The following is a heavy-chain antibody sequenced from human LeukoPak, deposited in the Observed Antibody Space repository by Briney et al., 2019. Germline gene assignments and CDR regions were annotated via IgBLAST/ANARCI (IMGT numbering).Heavy chain of an antibody. CDR3: ARDTGSGYDDAFDI. J-gene: IGHJ3*02. V-gene: IGHV1-2*02. Sequence: ASVKVSCKASGYTFTSYYMHWVRQAPGQGLEWMGWINPNSGGTNYAQKFQGRVTMTRDTSISTAYMELSRLRSDDTAVYYCARDTGSGYDDAFDIWGQGTMVTVSS. CDR1: GYTFTSYY. CDR2: INPNSGGT. D-gene: IGHD5-12*01.